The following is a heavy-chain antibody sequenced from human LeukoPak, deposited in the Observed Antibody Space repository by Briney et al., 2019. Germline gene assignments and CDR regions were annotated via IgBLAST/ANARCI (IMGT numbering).Heavy chain of an antibody. J-gene: IGHJ3*02. CDR3: ARPRTFLIGAFDI. V-gene: IGHV4-34*01. CDR1: GGSFSGYY. D-gene: IGHD2/OR15-2a*01. CDR2: INHSGST. Sequence: SETLSLTCAVYGGSFSGYYWSWIRQPPGKGLEWIGEINHSGSTNYNPSLKNRVTISVDTSKNQFSLKLSSVTAADTAVYYCARPRTFLIGAFDIWGQGTMVTVSS.